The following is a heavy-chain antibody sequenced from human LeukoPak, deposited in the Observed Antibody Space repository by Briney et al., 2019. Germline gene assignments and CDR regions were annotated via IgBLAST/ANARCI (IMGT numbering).Heavy chain of an antibody. CDR2: IYYSGST. CDR3: ARWARGMDV. J-gene: IGHJ6*02. CDR1: GGSISSYY. Sequence: PSETLSLTCTVSGGSISSYYWSWIRQPPGKGLEWIGYIYYSGSTNYNPSLKSRVTISVDTSKNQFSLKLSSVTAADTAVYYCARWARGMDVWGQGTTVTVSS. V-gene: IGHV4-59*12.